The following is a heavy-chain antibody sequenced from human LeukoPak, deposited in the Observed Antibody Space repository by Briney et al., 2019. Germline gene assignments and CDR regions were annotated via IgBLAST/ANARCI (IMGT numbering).Heavy chain of an antibody. Sequence: QTGGSLRLSCAASGFTFRSYWMSWVRQAPGKGLEWVANIKQDGSEKYYVDSVKGRFTISRDNAKNSLYLQMNSLRAEDTAVYYCARDLWDYLGISWYFDLWGRGTLVTVSS. CDR1: GFTFRSYW. D-gene: IGHD7-27*01. CDR3: ARDLWDYLGISWYFDL. J-gene: IGHJ2*01. V-gene: IGHV3-7*01. CDR2: IKQDGSEK.